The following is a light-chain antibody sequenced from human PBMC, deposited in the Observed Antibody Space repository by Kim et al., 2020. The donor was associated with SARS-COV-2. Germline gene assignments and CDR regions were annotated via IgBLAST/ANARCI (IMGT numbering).Light chain of an antibody. CDR1: QSVSSSY. Sequence: GTLALSPGESAPLSCRASQSVSSSYLAWYQQKPGQAPRLLIYGAASRATGIPDRFSGSGSGTDFTLTISRLEPEDFAVYYCQQYLFGGGTKVDIK. V-gene: IGKV3-20*01. CDR3: QQYL. CDR2: GAA. J-gene: IGKJ4*01.